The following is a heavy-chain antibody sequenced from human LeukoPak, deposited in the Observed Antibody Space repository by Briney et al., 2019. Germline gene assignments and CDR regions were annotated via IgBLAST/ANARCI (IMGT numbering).Heavy chain of an antibody. CDR2: IYPGDSDT. D-gene: IGHD3-22*01. CDR1: GYSFTSYW. CDR3: ARGNYYDSSGYYYVHDY. J-gene: IGHJ4*02. Sequence: GESLKISCKGSGYSFTSYWIGWVRQMPGKGLGWMGIIYPGDSDTRYSPSFQGQVTISADKYISTAYLQWSSLKASDTAMYYCARGNYYDSSGYYYVHDYWGQGTLVTVSS. V-gene: IGHV5-51*01.